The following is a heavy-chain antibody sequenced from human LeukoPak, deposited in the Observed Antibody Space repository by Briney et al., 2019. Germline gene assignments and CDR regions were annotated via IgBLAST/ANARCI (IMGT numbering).Heavy chain of an antibody. Sequence: GGSLRLSCAASGNYWMHWVRQAPAEGLVWVSHINSDGSWTSYADSVKGRFTISRDNSKNTLYLQMSSLRAEDTAVYYCVKGVGVRGYEAFDIWSQGTMVTVSS. CDR3: VKGVGVRGYEAFDI. V-gene: IGHV3-74*01. J-gene: IGHJ3*02. CDR1: GNYW. D-gene: IGHD3-10*01. CDR2: INSDGSWT.